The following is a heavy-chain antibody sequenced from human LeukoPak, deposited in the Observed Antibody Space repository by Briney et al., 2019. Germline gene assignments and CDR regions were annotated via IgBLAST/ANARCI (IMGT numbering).Heavy chain of an antibody. V-gene: IGHV3-21*01. CDR2: ISDISDYI. CDR3: ATTLTRDSSGSYGALDY. Sequence: GGSLRLPCAASGFTFSVNSMNWVRQAPGKGLEWVSSISDISDYIYYADSVKGRFTISRDNAKNSLYLQMNSLRVEDTAVYYCATTLTRDSSGSYGALDYWGQGTLVTVSS. CDR1: GFTFSVNS. D-gene: IGHD6-25*01. J-gene: IGHJ4*02.